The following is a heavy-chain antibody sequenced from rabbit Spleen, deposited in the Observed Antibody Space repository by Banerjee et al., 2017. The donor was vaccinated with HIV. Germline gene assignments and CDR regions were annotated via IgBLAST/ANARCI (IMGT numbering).Heavy chain of an antibody. J-gene: IGHJ6*01. CDR3: ARGEHFSVGFSAFAIYLDL. CDR2: IDPVFGIT. D-gene: IGHD6-1*01. Sequence: QSLEESGGDLVKPGASLTLTCTASGVSFSISSYMCWVRQAPGKGLEWIGYIDPVFGITYYANWAKGRFTISKTSSTTVTLQMTSLTAADTATYFCARGEHFSVGFSAFAIYLDLWGQGTLVTVS. V-gene: IGHV1S40*01. CDR1: GVSFSISSY.